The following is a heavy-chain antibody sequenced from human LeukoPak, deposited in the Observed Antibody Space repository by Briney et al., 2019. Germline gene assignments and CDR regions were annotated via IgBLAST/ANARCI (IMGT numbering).Heavy chain of an antibody. D-gene: IGHD2-2*01. CDR3: ATGCVGSPNCQTTGYDH. V-gene: IGHV3-23*01. CDR2: ISDSGRNT. CDR1: GFTFSIYA. Sequence: GGSLRLSCAASGFTFSIYAMNWVRQAPGKGLEWVSGISDSGRNTYYSDSVKGRFTISRDNSESTVYLQMNSLTAEDTAQYYCATGCVGSPNCQTTGYDHWRQGTLVTVSS. J-gene: IGHJ4*02.